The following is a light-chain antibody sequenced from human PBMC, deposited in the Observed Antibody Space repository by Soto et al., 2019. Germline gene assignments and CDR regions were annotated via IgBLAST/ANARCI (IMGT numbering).Light chain of an antibody. V-gene: IGKV3-11*01. CDR2: DAS. CDR1: QTDSTY. Sequence: EIVLTQSPATLSLSPGERVTLSCRASQTDSTYLAWYQQKPGQAPRLLIYDASDRATGIPARFSGSGSGTDFTLTISSPEPEDSAVYYCQQRTNWLTFGPGTKVDIK. J-gene: IGKJ3*01. CDR3: QQRTNWLT.